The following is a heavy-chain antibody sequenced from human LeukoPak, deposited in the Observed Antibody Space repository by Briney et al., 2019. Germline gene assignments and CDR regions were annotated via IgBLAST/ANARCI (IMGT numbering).Heavy chain of an antibody. CDR2: ISGSGGST. D-gene: IGHD6-19*01. Sequence: GGSLRLSCAASGFTFSSYAMSWVRQAPGKGLEWVSAISGSGGSTYYADSVKGRFTISRDNSKNTLYLQMNSLRVEDTAVYYCVRGGTPGYSSGRIDYWGQGTLVTVSS. CDR3: VRGGTPGYSSGRIDY. V-gene: IGHV3-23*01. CDR1: GFTFSSYA. J-gene: IGHJ4*02.